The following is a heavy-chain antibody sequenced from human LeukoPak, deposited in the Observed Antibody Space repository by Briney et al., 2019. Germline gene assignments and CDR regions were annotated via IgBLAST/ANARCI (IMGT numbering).Heavy chain of an antibody. CDR1: GVTFSSYA. V-gene: IGHV3-23*01. CDR3: ASDQYSSGWN. J-gene: IGHJ4*02. D-gene: IGHD6-25*01. CDR2: ISGSGGTT. Sequence: GGSLRLSCAASGVTFSSYAMSWVRQAPGMGLEWVSTISGSGGTTYYADSVKGRFTISRDNSNNTLYLQMNSLSAEDTAVYYCASDQYSSGWNWGQGTLVTVSS.